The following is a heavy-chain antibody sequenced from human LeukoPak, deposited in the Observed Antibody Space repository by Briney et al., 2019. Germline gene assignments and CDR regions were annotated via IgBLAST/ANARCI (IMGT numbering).Heavy chain of an antibody. V-gene: IGHV4-59*01. CDR2: IYYSGST. Sequence: SETLSLTCTVSGGSISSYYWSWVRQPPGKGLEWIGYIYYSGSTNYNPSLKSRVTISVDTSKNQFSLKLSSVTAADTAVYYCARDRGAARPDAFDIWGQGTMVTVSS. D-gene: IGHD6-6*01. CDR3: ARDRGAARPDAFDI. J-gene: IGHJ3*02. CDR1: GGSISSYY.